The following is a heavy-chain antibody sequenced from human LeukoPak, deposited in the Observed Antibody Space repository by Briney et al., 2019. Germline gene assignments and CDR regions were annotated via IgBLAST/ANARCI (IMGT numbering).Heavy chain of an antibody. CDR2: MYPGDSDT. CDR3: AASTYGSGSYVGFDS. D-gene: IGHD3-10*01. Sequence: GESLKISCKGSGYSFTNYWIGWVRQMPGKGLEWMGIMYPGDSDTRYSPSFQGQVTISADKSVSTTYLQWSSLKASGTAMYYCAASTYGSGSYVGFDSWGQGTLVSVSS. CDR1: GYSFTNYW. J-gene: IGHJ4*02. V-gene: IGHV5-51*01.